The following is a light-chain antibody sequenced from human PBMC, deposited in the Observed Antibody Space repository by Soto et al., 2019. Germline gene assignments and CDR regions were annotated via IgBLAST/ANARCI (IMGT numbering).Light chain of an antibody. J-gene: IGKJ5*01. CDR3: QQYNSGLGIT. Sequence: DIQMTQSPSTLSASVGDRVTITCRASQSIGTWLAWYQQKPGKVPKVLIYKASSLESGVPSRFSGSGSGTEFTLTISSLQPDDFATYYCQQYNSGLGITFGQGTRLEIK. CDR1: QSIGTW. CDR2: KAS. V-gene: IGKV1-5*03.